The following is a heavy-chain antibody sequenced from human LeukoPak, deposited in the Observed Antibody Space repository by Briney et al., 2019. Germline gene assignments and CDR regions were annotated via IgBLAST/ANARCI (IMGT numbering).Heavy chain of an antibody. D-gene: IGHD1-26*01. J-gene: IGHJ4*02. CDR3: SRGLGGTYYGFGD. CDR2: ISTDGTST. CDR1: GLTFNSYW. V-gene: IGHV3-74*01. Sequence: GGSLRLSCAASGLTFNSYWMHWVRQAPGKGLVWVSRISTDGTSTFYADSVKGRFTISRDNAKNTVYLQMNSLRAEDMGVYYCSRGLGGTYYGFGDWGQGTLVTVSS.